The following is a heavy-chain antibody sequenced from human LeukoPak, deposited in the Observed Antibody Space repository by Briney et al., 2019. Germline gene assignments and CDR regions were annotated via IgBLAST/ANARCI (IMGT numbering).Heavy chain of an antibody. CDR3: ARLSRYCTNGVCYKLLDYYYGMDV. Sequence: GGPLDISCQGSGSRFTSFRIGWVPQVPGKGLEWIRVIFFGDSANSNSPPLKGQVTVSADKAICTAYLQCTSLKASDTAMYYCARLSRYCTNGVCYKLLDYYYGMDVWGQGTTVTVSS. CDR1: GSRFTSFR. D-gene: IGHD2-8*01. CDR2: IFFGDSAN. J-gene: IGHJ6*02. V-gene: IGHV5-51*01.